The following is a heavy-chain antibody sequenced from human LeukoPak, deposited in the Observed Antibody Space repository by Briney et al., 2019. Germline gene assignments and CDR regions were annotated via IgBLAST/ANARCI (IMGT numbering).Heavy chain of an antibody. J-gene: IGHJ3*02. CDR2: IYYSGST. CDR3: ALRYYYDGSGYSPSWDAFDI. V-gene: IGHV4-30-4*01. Sequence: SQTLSLTCTVSGGSISSGDYYWSWIRQPPGTGLEWIGYIYYSGSTYYNPSLKSRVTISVDTSKNQFSLKLSSVTAADTAVYYCALRYYYDGSGYSPSWDAFDIWGQGTMVTVSS. CDR1: GGSISSGDYY. D-gene: IGHD3-22*01.